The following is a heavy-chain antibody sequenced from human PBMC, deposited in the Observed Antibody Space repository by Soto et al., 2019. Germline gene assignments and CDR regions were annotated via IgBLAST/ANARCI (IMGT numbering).Heavy chain of an antibody. CDR2: IKQDGSEK. CDR3: AREYSSSWYGPYYYYYMDV. CDR1: GFTFSSYW. D-gene: IGHD6-13*01. Sequence: ESGGGLVQPGGSLRLSCAASGFTFSSYWMSWVRQAPGKGLEWVANIKQDGSEKYYVDSVKGRFTISRDNAKNSLYLQMNSLRAEDTAVYYCAREYSSSWYGPYYYYYMDVWGKGTTVTVSS. J-gene: IGHJ6*03. V-gene: IGHV3-7*01.